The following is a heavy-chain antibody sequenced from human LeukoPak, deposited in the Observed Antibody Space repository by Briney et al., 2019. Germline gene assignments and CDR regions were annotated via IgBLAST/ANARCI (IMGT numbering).Heavy chain of an antibody. J-gene: IGHJ5*02. V-gene: IGHV4-61*02. Sequence: SETLSLTCTVSGDSISSGDYYWSWIRQPAGKGLEWIGRISSSGSTNYNPSLKSRVTISVDTSKNQFSLKLSSVTAADTAVYFCARGLRRRSMIVVPRRALWFDPWGQGTLVTVSS. CDR3: ARGLRRRSMIVVPRRALWFDP. CDR2: ISSSGST. D-gene: IGHD3-22*01. CDR1: GDSISSGDYY.